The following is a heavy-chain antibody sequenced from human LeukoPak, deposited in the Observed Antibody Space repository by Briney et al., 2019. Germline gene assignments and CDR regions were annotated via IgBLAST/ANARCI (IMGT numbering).Heavy chain of an antibody. D-gene: IGHD3-22*01. J-gene: IGHJ3*02. Sequence: SETLSLTCTVSGDSISSDTYYWNWIRQSAGKGLEWIGRIYTSGDTYYNPSLKSRVTISVDTSKNQFSLKLTSVTAADAAMYYCAREYRSGYFYVHDAFDMWGQGTMVIVFS. CDR1: GDSISSDTYY. CDR2: IYTSGDT. V-gene: IGHV4-61*02. CDR3: AREYRSGYFYVHDAFDM.